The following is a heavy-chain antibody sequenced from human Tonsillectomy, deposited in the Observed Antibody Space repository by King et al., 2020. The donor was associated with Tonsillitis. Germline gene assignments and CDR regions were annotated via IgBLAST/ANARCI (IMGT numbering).Heavy chain of an antibody. V-gene: IGHV5-51*01. J-gene: IGHJ1*01. Sequence: QLVQSGAEVKKPGESLKISCQGSGYSFTNYWIGWVRQMPGKGLEWMGIIYPGDSDTRYSPSFQGQVTISADKSISTVYLQWTSLKASDTAMYYCSRQHVYSSRWYGYFQHWGQGTLVTVSS. CDR2: IYPGDSDT. CDR1: GYSFTNYW. D-gene: IGHD6-13*01. CDR3: SRQHVYSSRWYGYFQH.